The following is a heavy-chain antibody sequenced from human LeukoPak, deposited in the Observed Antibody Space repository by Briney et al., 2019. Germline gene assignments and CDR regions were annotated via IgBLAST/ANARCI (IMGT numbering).Heavy chain of an antibody. V-gene: IGHV1-2*06. D-gene: IGHD2-15*01. CDR3: ARQYCSGVSCYDY. Sequence: ASVKVSCKASGYTFNGYYMHRVPQAPGQGLEWMGRINPNGGGTSYAQNFQGRVTMTRDTSISTAYMELSRLRSDDTAVYYCARQYCSGVSCYDYWGQGTLVTVSS. J-gene: IGHJ4*02. CDR2: INPNGGGT. CDR1: GYTFNGYY.